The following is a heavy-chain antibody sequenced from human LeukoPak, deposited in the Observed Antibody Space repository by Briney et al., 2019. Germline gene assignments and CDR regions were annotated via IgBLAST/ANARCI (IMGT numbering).Heavy chain of an antibody. CDR1: GFTFSSYTFSTFA. Sequence: PGGSLRLSCAASGFTFSSYTFSTFAMSGFRQAPGMGLECVSCVSASGVSTYYADSVKGRFTISRENSKNTLYLQMNGLRAEDTAVYYCAKGVEGSGICDYSYMDVWGKGTTVTVS. D-gene: IGHD3-10*01. CDR2: VSASGVST. J-gene: IGHJ6*03. CDR3: AKGVEGSGICDYSYMDV. V-gene: IGHV3-23*01.